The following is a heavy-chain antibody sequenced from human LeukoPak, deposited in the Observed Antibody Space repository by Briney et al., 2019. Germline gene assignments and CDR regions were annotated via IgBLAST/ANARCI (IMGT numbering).Heavy chain of an antibody. CDR3: ARGITGYSGYDY. J-gene: IGHJ4*02. D-gene: IGHD5-12*01. V-gene: IGHV3-66*01. CDR1: GFTVSVYY. CDR2: FYNSGST. Sequence: GGSLRLSCAASGFTVSVYYMSWVRQAPGKGLEWVSVFYNSGSTYHADSVQGRFSISRDNSKNMLYLQMNSLRAEDTAVYYCARGITGYSGYDYWGQGTLVTVSS.